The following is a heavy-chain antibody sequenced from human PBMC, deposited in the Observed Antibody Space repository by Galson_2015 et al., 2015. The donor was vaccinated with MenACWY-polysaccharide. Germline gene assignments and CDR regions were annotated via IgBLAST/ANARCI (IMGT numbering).Heavy chain of an antibody. J-gene: IGHJ4*02. D-gene: IGHD2-15*01. V-gene: IGHV1-69*04. CDR3: TRVDCRGRTCYFAY. Sequence: SVKVSCKASGGTFDDHGITWLRQAPGQGLEWVGRIIPLLDKPNYAQKIQDRVTIIADKSTSTVYMELSSLRSEDTAVYYCTRVDCRGRTCYFAYWGQGTLVTVSS. CDR1: GGTFDDHG. CDR2: IIPLLDKP.